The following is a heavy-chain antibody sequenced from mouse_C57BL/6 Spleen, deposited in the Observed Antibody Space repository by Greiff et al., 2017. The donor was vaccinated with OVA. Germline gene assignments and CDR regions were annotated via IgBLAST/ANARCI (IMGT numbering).Heavy chain of an antibody. D-gene: IGHD1-1*01. Sequence: VQLQQPGAELVMPGASVKLSCKASGYTFTSYWMHWVKQRPGQGLEWIGEIDPSDSYTNYNQKFKGKSTLTVDKSSSTAYMQLSSLTSEDSAVYYCARSYYYGSSYGFAYWGQGTLVTVSA. CDR2: IDPSDSYT. CDR3: ARSYYYGSSYGFAY. CDR1: GYTFTSYW. V-gene: IGHV1-69*01. J-gene: IGHJ3*01.